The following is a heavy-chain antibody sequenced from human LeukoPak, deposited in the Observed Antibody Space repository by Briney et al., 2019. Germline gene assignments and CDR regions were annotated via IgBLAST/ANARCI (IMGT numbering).Heavy chain of an antibody. J-gene: IGHJ3*02. CDR3: AREPPAIAVAGMSAFDI. CDR1: GFTFSSYS. D-gene: IGHD6-19*01. Sequence: GGSLRLSCAASGFTFSSYSMNWVRQAPGKGLEWVSSISSSSSYIYYADSVKGRFTISRDNAKNSLYLQMNSLRAEDTAVYYCAREPPAIAVAGMSAFDIWGQGTMVTVSS. CDR2: ISSSSSYI. V-gene: IGHV3-21*01.